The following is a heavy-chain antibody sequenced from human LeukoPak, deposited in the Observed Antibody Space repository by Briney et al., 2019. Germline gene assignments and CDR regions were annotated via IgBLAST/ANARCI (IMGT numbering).Heavy chain of an antibody. J-gene: IGHJ3*02. CDR1: GGSISSYY. D-gene: IGHD4-17*01. CDR3: ARGGDDEGGYAFDI. Sequence: SETLSLTCTVSGGSISSYYWSWIRQPPGKGLEWIGYIYYSGSTNYNPSLKSRVTISVDTSKNQFSLKLSSVTAADTAVYYCARGGDDEGGYAFDIWGQGTMVTVSS. V-gene: IGHV4-59*08. CDR2: IYYSGST.